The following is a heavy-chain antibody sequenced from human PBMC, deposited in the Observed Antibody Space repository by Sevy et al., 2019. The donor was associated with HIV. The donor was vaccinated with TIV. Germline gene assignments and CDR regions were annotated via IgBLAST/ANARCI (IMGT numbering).Heavy chain of an antibody. CDR3: ARDFIGVVVPAATPKPYYYYGMDV. CDR2: ISSRSTFT. D-gene: IGHD2-2*01. CDR1: GFTFSSYS. Sequence: GGSLRLSCAASGFTFSSYSMNWVRQAPGKGLEWVSSISSRSTFTYYADSLKGRFTISRDNAKNSLYLQMNSLRAEDTAVYYCARDFIGVVVPAATPKPYYYYGMDVWGQGTTVTVSS. J-gene: IGHJ6*02. V-gene: IGHV3-21*04.